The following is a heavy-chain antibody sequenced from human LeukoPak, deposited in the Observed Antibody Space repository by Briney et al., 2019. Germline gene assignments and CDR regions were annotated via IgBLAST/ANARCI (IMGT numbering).Heavy chain of an antibody. CDR3: ASRRGYSYGSRFDY. CDR2: IIPIFGTA. D-gene: IGHD5-18*01. CDR1: GGTFSSYA. V-gene: IGHV1-69*13. Sequence: ASVKVSFKASGGTFSSYAISWVRQAPGQGLEWMGGIIPIFGTANYAQKFQGRVTITADESTSTAYMELSSLRSEDTAVYYCASRRGYSYGSRFDYWGQGTLVTVSS. J-gene: IGHJ4*02.